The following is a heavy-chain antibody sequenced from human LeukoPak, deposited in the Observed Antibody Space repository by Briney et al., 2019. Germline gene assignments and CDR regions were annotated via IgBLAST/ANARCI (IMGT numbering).Heavy chain of an antibody. CDR1: GFTFSSYA. V-gene: IGHV3-23*01. J-gene: IGHJ4*02. CDR3: ARGGGD. D-gene: IGHD3-16*01. Sequence: GGSLRLSCAASGFTFSSYAMSWVRQAPGKGLEWVSAISGSGGSTYYADSVKGRFTISRDNSKDTLYLQMSDLKIEDTAVYYCARGGGDWGQGTLVTVSS. CDR2: ISGSGGST.